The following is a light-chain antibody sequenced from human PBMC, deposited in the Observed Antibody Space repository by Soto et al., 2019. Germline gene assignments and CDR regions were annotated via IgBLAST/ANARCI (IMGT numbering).Light chain of an antibody. V-gene: IGLV2-14*01. J-gene: IGLJ1*01. Sequence: QSVLTQPASVSGSPGRSITISCTGTSSDVGGYKFVSWYQQHPGKAPELMIYEVSNRPSGVSSRFSGSKSGNTASLTISGLQAEDEADYYCGSYTGSIYVFGTGTKVTVL. CDR1: SSDVGGYKF. CDR3: GSYTGSIYV. CDR2: EVS.